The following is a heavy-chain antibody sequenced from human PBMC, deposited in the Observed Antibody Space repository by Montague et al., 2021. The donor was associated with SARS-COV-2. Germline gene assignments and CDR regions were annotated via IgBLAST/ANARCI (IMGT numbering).Heavy chain of an antibody. D-gene: IGHD3-16*01. CDR1: GFTFSSYG. J-gene: IGHJ4*02. V-gene: IGHV3-33*01. CDR2: IWCDGSNK. Sequence: SLRLSCAASGFTFSSYGMRWVRQAPGKGLEWVSVIWCDGSNKYYADSVKGRFTISRDNSKNTLYLQMNSLRAEDTAVYYCARDRFRGTDSGTQQGLDYWGQGTLVTVSS. CDR3: ARDRFRGTDSGTQQGLDY.